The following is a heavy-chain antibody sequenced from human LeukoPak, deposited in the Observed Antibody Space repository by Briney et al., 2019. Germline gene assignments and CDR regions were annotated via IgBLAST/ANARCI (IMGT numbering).Heavy chain of an antibody. J-gene: IGHJ4*02. CDR1: GYSFSSYA. D-gene: IGHD4-17*01. CDR2: INTNTGNP. V-gene: IGHV7-4-1*02. CDR3: ARDLPLRCLDY. Sequence: ASVKVSCKASGYSFSSYAMNWVRQAPGQGLEWMGWINTNTGNPTYAQGLTGRFVFSLDTSVSTAYLQISSLKAEDTAVYYCARDLPLRCLDYWSQGTLVTVSS.